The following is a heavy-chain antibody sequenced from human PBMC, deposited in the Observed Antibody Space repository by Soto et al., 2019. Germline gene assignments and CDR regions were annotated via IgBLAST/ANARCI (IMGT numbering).Heavy chain of an antibody. Sequence: PGWSLRISCAASGFTVSSNYMSWVRQAPGKGLEWVSVIYSGGSTYYADSVKGRFTISRDNSKNTLYLQMNSLRAEDTAVYYCARDRASLYGMDVWGQGTTVTVSS. CDR3: ARDRASLYGMDV. V-gene: IGHV3-53*01. CDR2: IYSGGST. D-gene: IGHD3-10*01. CDR1: GFTVSSNY. J-gene: IGHJ6*02.